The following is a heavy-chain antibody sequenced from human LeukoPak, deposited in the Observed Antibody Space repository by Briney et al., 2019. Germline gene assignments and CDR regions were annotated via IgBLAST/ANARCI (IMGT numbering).Heavy chain of an antibody. J-gene: IGHJ5*02. CDR2: INHSGST. Sequence: PSETLSLXCAVYGGSFTGYFLSWIRQPPGKGLEWLGEINHSGSTSYNPSLKSRVTISIDTSKNQFSLKLSSVTAAATAVYYCARGGNCRTTNCLLDPWGQGTLVTVSS. CDR3: ARGGNCRTTNCLLDP. D-gene: IGHD2-2*01. V-gene: IGHV4-34*01. CDR1: GGSFTGYF.